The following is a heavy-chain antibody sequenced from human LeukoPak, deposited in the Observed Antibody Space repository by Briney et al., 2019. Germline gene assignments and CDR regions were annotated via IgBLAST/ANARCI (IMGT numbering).Heavy chain of an antibody. J-gene: IGHJ4*02. V-gene: IGHV3-23*01. CDR1: GFTFSSYA. CDR3: ARGVVGYCSSTSCYALDY. D-gene: IGHD2-2*01. Sequence: GGSLRLSCAASGFTFSSYALSWVRQAPGQGLEWVSAISGSGGSTYHADSVKGRFTISRDNSKNTLYLQMNSLRAEDTAVYYCARGVVGYCSSTSCYALDYWGQGTLVTVSS. CDR2: ISGSGGST.